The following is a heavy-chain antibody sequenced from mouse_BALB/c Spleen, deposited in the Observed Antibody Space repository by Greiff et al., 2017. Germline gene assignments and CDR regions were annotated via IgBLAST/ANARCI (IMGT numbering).Heavy chain of an antibody. V-gene: IGHV1-87*01. D-gene: IGHD2-12*01. CDR2: IYPGDGDT. Sequence: QVQLQQSGAELARPGASVKLSCKASGYTFTSYWMQWVKQRPGQGLEWIGAIYPGDGDTRYTQKFKGKATLTADKSSSTAYMQLSSLASEDSAVYYCANDDSFDYWGQGTTLTVSS. J-gene: IGHJ2*01. CDR3: ANDDSFDY. CDR1: GYTFTSYW.